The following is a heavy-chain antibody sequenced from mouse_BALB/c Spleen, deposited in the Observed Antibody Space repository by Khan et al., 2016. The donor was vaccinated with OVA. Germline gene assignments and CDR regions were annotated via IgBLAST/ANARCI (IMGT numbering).Heavy chain of an antibody. V-gene: IGHV3-2*02. CDR1: GYSITSDYA. CDR2: ISYSGRT. D-gene: IGHD1-1*01. CDR3: ARSVTITTVVATDFDY. J-gene: IGHJ2*01. Sequence: EVQLQESGPGLVKPSQSLSLTCTVTGYSITSDYAWNWIRPFPGNKLEWMGYISYSGRTSSNPSLKSRISITRATSRNQFFLQLNSVTTEDTATYYCARSVTITTVVATDFDYWGQGTTLTVAS.